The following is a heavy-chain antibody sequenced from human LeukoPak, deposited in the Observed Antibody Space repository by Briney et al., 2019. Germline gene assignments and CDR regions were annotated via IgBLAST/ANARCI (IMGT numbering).Heavy chain of an antibody. V-gene: IGHV3-23*01. D-gene: IGHD6-19*01. CDR1: GGTFSSYG. Sequence: ASVKVSCKASGGTFSSYGMSWVRQAPGKGLEWVSVISGSGGSTYYADSVKGRFTISRDNSKNTLYLQMNSLRAEDTAVYYCAKTSGGSGWYVDRFDPWGQGTLVTVSS. J-gene: IGHJ5*02. CDR3: AKTSGGSGWYVDRFDP. CDR2: ISGSGGST.